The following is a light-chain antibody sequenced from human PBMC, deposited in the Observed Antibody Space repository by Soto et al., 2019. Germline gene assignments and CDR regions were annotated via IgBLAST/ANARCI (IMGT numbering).Light chain of an antibody. CDR1: RNDVGDYKY. CDR2: EVS. Sequence: QSVLTQPASVSGSPGQSITISCTGTRNDVGDYKYVSWYQHHPGKAPKLILYEVSNRPSGVSSRFSGSKSGNTASLTISGLQPEDEADYYCSSYTVPSPYVFGTGTKVTVL. CDR3: SSYTVPSPYV. V-gene: IGLV2-14*01. J-gene: IGLJ1*01.